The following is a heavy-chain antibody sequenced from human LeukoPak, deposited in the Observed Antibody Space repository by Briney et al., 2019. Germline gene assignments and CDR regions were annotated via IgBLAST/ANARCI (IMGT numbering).Heavy chain of an antibody. CDR3: AKAGRFGYYFDY. J-gene: IGHJ4*02. D-gene: IGHD3-10*01. CDR2: ISGSGGST. CDR1: GFTFSSYA. Sequence: PGGSLRLSCAASGFTFSSYAMSWVRQAPGKGLEWVSAISGSGGSTYYADSVKGRFTISRDNAKNSLYLQMNSLRAEDTALYYCAKAGRFGYYFDYWGQGTLVTVSS. V-gene: IGHV3-23*01.